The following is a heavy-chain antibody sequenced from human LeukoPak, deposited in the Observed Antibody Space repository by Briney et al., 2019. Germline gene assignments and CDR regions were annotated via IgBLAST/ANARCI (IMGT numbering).Heavy chain of an antibody. Sequence: PSETLSLTCTVCGGSISSYYWSWIRQPPGRGLEWSGYIYYGGSTNYNPSLKSRVTISVDTSKNLFSLKLSSVTAADTAVYYCARAETEYYYDSSGYYLGYWGQGTLVTVSS. J-gene: IGHJ4*02. CDR1: GGSISSYY. V-gene: IGHV4-59*01. CDR3: ARAETEYYYDSSGYYLGY. CDR2: IYYGGST. D-gene: IGHD3-22*01.